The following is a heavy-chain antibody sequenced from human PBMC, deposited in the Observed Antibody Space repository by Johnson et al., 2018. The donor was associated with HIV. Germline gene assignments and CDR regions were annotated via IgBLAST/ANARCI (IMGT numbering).Heavy chain of an antibody. D-gene: IGHD6-13*01. V-gene: IGHV3-30-3*01. Sequence: QVQLVESGGGVVQPGRSLRLSCAASGFTFSRYAMHWVRQAPGKGLEWVAVISYDGSNKYYADSVKGRFTISRDNSKNTLYLQINSLRAEDTAVYYCARGAHSTPDAFDIWGQGTMVTVS. CDR1: GFTFSRYA. CDR3: ARGAHSTPDAFDI. CDR2: ISYDGSNK. J-gene: IGHJ3*02.